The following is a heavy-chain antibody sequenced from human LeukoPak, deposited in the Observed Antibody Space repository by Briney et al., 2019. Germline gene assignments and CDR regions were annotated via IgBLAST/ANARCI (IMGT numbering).Heavy chain of an antibody. Sequence: SETLSLTCTVSGGSISSGDYYWSWIRQPPGKGLEWIGYIYYSGSTYYNPSLKSRVTISVDTSKSQFSLKLSSVTAADTAVYYCAVTYCGGDFYFDYWGQGTLVTVSS. CDR3: AVTYCGGDFYFDY. CDR1: GGSISSGDYY. V-gene: IGHV4-30-4*08. J-gene: IGHJ4*02. D-gene: IGHD2-21*01. CDR2: IYYSGST.